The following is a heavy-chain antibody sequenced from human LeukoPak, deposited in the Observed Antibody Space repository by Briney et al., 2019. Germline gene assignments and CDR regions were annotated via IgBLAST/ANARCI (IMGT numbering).Heavy chain of an antibody. CDR2: ISGSGGST. J-gene: IGHJ4*02. D-gene: IGHD3-16*01. CDR3: ARTARLEGEYYFDY. V-gene: IGHV3-23*01. Sequence: GGSLRLSCAASGFTFGSYWMSWVRQAPGKGLEWVSAISGSGGSTYYADSVKGRFTISRDNSKNTLYLQMNSLRAEDTAVNYCARTARLEGEYYFDYWGQGTLVTVSS. CDR1: GFTFGSYW.